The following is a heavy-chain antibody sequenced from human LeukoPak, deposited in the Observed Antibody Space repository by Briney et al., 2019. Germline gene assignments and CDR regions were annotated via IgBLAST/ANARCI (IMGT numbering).Heavy chain of an antibody. CDR3: AVGGGFWSGYWTPAIDY. D-gene: IGHD3-3*01. Sequence: SETLSLTCTVSGGSISSSSYYWGWIRQPPGKGLEWIGSIYYSGSTYYNPSLKSRVTISVDTSKNQFSLKLSSVTAADTAVYYCAVGGGFWSGYWTPAIDYWGQGTLVTVSS. CDR1: GGSISSSSYY. CDR2: IYYSGST. V-gene: IGHV4-39*07. J-gene: IGHJ4*02.